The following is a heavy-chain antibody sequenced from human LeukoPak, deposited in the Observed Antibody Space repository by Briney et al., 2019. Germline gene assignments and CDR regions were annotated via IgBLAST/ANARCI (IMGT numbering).Heavy chain of an antibody. D-gene: IGHD3-9*01. Sequence: GASVKVSCKASGYTFTSYGISWVRQAPGQGLEWMGWISAYNGNTNYAQKLQGRVTMTTDTSTSTAYMELRSLRSDDTAVYYCAEGEILRYFDWLSTSWGYYYYMDVWGKGTTVTISS. CDR2: ISAYNGNT. CDR1: GYTFTSYG. CDR3: AEGEILRYFDWLSTSWGYYYYMDV. V-gene: IGHV1-18*01. J-gene: IGHJ6*03.